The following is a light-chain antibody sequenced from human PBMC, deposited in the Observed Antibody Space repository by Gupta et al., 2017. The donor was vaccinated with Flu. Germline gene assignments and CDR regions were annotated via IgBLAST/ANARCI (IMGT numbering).Light chain of an antibody. CDR1: QSISSY. Sequence: DIQMTQSPSSLFASVGDRVTITCRASQSISSYLNWYQQKPGKAPKLLIYAASSLQSGVPSRFSGSGSGTDFTLTISMLQPEDFATYYCQQSDSTPCRFGQGTKVEIK. CDR3: QQSDSTPCR. J-gene: IGKJ2*04. V-gene: IGKV1-39*01. CDR2: AAS.